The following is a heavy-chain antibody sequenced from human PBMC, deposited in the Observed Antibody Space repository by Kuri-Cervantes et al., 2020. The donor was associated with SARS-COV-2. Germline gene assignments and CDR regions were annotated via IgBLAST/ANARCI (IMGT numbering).Heavy chain of an antibody. CDR2: IYYSGST. Sequence: SETLSLTCTVSGDSISSYYWSWIRQPPGKGLEWIGYIYYSGSTNYNPSLKSRVTISVDTSKNQFSLKLSSVTAADTAVYYCARGRTVTLKYWGQGTLVTVSS. J-gene: IGHJ4*02. CDR3: ARGRTVTLKY. CDR1: GDSISSYY. D-gene: IGHD4-11*01. V-gene: IGHV4-59*12.